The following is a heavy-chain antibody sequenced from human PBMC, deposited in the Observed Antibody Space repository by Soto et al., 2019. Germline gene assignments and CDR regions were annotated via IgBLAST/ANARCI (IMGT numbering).Heavy chain of an antibody. V-gene: IGHV3-30-3*01. CDR1: GFTFSSYA. CDR2: ISYDGSNK. D-gene: IGHD3-3*01. J-gene: IGHJ4*02. Sequence: GGSLRLSCAASGFTFSSYAMHWVRQAPGKGLEWVAVISYDGSNKYYADSVKGRFTISRDNSKNTLYLQMNSLRAEDTAVYYCARALLLYKMGLGYWGQGTLVTVSS. CDR3: ARALLLYKMGLGY.